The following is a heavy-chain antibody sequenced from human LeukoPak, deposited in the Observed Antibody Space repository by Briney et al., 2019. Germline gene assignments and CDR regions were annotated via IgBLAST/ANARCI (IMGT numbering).Heavy chain of an antibody. V-gene: IGHV3-23*01. Sequence: GGSLRLSCAASGFTFSSYAMSWVRQAPGKGLEWVSAISGSGGSTYYADSVKGRFTISRDNSKNTLYLQTNSLRAEDTAVYYCAREGYCSGGSCYSGWFDPWGQGTLVTVSS. D-gene: IGHD2-15*01. J-gene: IGHJ5*02. CDR2: ISGSGGST. CDR3: AREGYCSGGSCYSGWFDP. CDR1: GFTFSSYA.